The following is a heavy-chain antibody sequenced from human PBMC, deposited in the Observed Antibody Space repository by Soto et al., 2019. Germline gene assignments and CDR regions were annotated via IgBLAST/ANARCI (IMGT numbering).Heavy chain of an antibody. J-gene: IGHJ5*02. D-gene: IGHD6-6*01. CDR1: GYSFPSYW. V-gene: IGHV5-10-1*01. Sequence: PWESLKISCQVSGYSFPSYWISWVRQMPGKGLQWMGMIDPSDSYINYSPSFEGHVNISIDKSINTAYLQWSSLKASDTAIYYCARHGQLALFDQWGQGTLVTVSS. CDR3: ARHGQLALFDQ. CDR2: IDPSDSYI.